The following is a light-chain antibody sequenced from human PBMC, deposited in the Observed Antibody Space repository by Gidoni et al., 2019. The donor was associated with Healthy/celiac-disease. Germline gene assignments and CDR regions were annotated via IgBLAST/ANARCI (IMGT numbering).Light chain of an antibody. CDR3: SSYTSSSINYV. Sequence: QSALPPPDSVSGSPGQSITISCTGTSSDVGGYNYVSWYQQHPGKAPKLMIYDVSNRPSGVSNRFSGSKSGNTASLTISGLQAEDEADYYCSSYTSSSINYVFGTGTKVTVL. J-gene: IGLJ1*01. V-gene: IGLV2-14*01. CDR2: DVS. CDR1: SSDVGGYNY.